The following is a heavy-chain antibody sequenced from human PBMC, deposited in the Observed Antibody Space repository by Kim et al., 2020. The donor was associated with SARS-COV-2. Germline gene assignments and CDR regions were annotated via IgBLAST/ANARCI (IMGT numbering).Heavy chain of an antibody. CDR3: ARDTPRPYVMDV. J-gene: IGHJ6*02. D-gene: IGHD2-8*01. CDR2: IIPIFGTA. Sequence: SVKVSCKASGGTFSSYAISWVRQAPGQGLEWMGGIIPIFGTANYAQKFQGRVTITADESTSTAYMELRSLRSEDTAVYYCARDTPRPYVMDVWGQGTTVTVSS. CDR1: GGTFSSYA. V-gene: IGHV1-69*13.